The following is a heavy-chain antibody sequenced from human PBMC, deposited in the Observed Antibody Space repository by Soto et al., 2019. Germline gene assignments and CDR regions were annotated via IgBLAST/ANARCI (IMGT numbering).Heavy chain of an antibody. CDR1: GYAFSNND. V-gene: IGHV1-8*01. CDR3: ARMATSGTLNWFDP. CDR2: MNPNSGNG. J-gene: IGHJ5*02. Sequence: QVQLVQSGAEVKKPGASVKVSCQASGYAFSNNDISWVRQGTGQGLEWMGWMNPNSGNGGYAQKFQGRVTMTWDTSTSTAYMELSSPTSDDTAIYYCARMATSGTLNWFDPWGQGNLVTVSS.